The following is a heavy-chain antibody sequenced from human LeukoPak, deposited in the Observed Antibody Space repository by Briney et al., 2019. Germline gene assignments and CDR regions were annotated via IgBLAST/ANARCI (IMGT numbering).Heavy chain of an antibody. J-gene: IGHJ4*02. Sequence: GGSLRLSCAASGFTFSSYGMHWVRQAPGKGLEWVAVISYDGSNKYYADSVKGQFTISRDNSKNTLYLQMNSLRAEDTAVYYCAKLLDSSGYYDGSGDYWGQGTLVTVSS. V-gene: IGHV3-30*18. D-gene: IGHD3-22*01. CDR3: AKLLDSSGYYDGSGDY. CDR1: GFTFSSYG. CDR2: ISYDGSNK.